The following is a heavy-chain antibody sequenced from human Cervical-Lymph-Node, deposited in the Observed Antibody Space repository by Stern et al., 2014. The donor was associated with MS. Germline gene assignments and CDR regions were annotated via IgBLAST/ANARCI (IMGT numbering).Heavy chain of an antibody. CDR1: GFTFSTYA. J-gene: IGHJ6*02. CDR3: AKDLGRGVVVVPLYGLDV. V-gene: IGHV3-23*01. D-gene: IGHD2-2*01. CDR2: ISDSGVYT. Sequence: EVQLLESGGGLVQPGGSLRLSCAASGFTFSTYAFSWVRQAPRKGLEWVSSISDSGVYTYYADSVKGRFTISRDNSKSMLYLEMQSLRAEDTAVYHCAKDLGRGVVVVPLYGLDVWGQGTTVTVSS.